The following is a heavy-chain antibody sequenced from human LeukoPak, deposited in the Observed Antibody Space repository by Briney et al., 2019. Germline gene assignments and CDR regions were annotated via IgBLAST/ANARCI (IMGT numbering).Heavy chain of an antibody. V-gene: IGHV4-38-2*02. CDR3: ASVWQGYYFDY. D-gene: IGHD2-21*01. CDR2: IYHSGST. J-gene: IGHJ4*02. Sequence: PSETLSLTCTVSGYSISSGYDWGWIRQPPGKGLEWIGSIYHSGSTYYNPSLKSRVTISVDTSKNQFSLKLSSVTAADTAVYYCASVWQGYYFDYWGQGTLVTVSS. CDR1: GYSISSGYD.